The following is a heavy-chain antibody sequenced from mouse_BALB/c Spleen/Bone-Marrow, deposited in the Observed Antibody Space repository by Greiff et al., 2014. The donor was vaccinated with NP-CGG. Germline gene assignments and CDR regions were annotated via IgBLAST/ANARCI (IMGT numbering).Heavy chain of an antibody. CDR2: INSNGGST. Sequence: EVKLEESGGGLVQPGGSLKLSCAASGFTFSSYGMSWVRQTPDKRLELVATINSNGGSTYYPDSVKGRFTISRDNAKNTLYLQMSSLKSEDTAMYYCARIWAYYAMDYWGQGTSVTVSS. CDR3: ARIWAYYAMDY. D-gene: IGHD4-1*01. V-gene: IGHV5-6-3*01. CDR1: GFTFSSYG. J-gene: IGHJ4*01.